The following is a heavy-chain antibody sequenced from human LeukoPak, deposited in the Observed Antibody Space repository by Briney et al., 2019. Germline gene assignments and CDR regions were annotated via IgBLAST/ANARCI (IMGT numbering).Heavy chain of an antibody. CDR2: IRSSSTYI. CDR1: GFTFSSYS. CDR3: ARVGGLSEWELYRLDY. Sequence: GESLRLSCAASGFTFSSYSMNWVRQAPGKGLEWVSSIRSSSTYIYYADSVKGRFTISRDNAKNSLYLQMNSLRAEDTAVYYCARVGGLSEWELYRLDYWGQGTLVTVSS. V-gene: IGHV3-21*01. J-gene: IGHJ4*02. D-gene: IGHD1-26*01.